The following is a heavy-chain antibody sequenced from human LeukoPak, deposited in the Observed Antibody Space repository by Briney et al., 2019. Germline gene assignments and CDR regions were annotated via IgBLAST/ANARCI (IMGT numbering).Heavy chain of an antibody. V-gene: IGHV4-30-4*01. CDR1: GGSVSSAEYY. D-gene: IGHD4-17*01. CDR2: IYLTGRI. Sequence: SETLSLTCTVSGGSVSSAEYYCSWVRQPPGKGLEGIGYIYLTGRIYHNPSLRGRITSQLEQSKNQVALMLNSVTAADTAVFYCARLNVAYGDHRGLLGHVPDIWGQRTMVTASS. CDR3: ARLNVAYGDHRGLLGHVPDI. J-gene: IGHJ3*02.